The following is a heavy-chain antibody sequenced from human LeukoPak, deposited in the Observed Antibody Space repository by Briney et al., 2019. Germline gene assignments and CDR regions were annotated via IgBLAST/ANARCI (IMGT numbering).Heavy chain of an antibody. D-gene: IGHD2-2*01. CDR1: GYTFTSYG. J-gene: IGHJ2*01. CDR3: ARGGSSSWWYFDF. Sequence: ASVKVSCKASGYTFTSYGITWVRQAPGQGLEWMGWISGYNRDTKYAQKVQGRVTVTTDTSTSTAYMELRSLSLDDTAVYYCARGGSSSWWYFDFWGRGTLVTVSS. V-gene: IGHV1-18*01. CDR2: ISGYNRDT.